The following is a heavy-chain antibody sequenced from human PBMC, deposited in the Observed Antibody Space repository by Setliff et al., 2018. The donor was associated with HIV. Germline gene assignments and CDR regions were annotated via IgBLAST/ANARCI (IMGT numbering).Heavy chain of an antibody. Sequence: ASVKVSCKASGYTFTDYYMHWMRQAPGRGLEWMGWIYPKSGDTNYEQKFQGRVTLTRDTSISTAYMEVSNLRSDDTAVYYCAREFGAGIRQIVAGEFYYMDVWGKGTTVTVSS. CDR3: AREFGAGIRQIVAGEFYYMDV. D-gene: IGHD5-12*01. J-gene: IGHJ6*03. CDR1: GYTFTDYY. CDR2: IYPKSGDT. V-gene: IGHV1-2*02.